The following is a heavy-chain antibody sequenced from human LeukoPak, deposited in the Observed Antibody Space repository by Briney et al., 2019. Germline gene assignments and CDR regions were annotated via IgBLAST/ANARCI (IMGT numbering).Heavy chain of an antibody. CDR1: GGSISSGGYY. CDR3: ARGAVGVRGPYYYYYGMDV. V-gene: IGHV4-31*03. Sequence: PSETLSLTCTVSGGSISSGGYYWSWIRQHPGKGLEWIGYIYYSGSTYYNPSLKSRVTISVDTSKNQFSLKLSSVTAADTAVYYCARGAVGVRGPYYYYYGMDVWGQGTTVTVSS. D-gene: IGHD3-10*01. J-gene: IGHJ6*02. CDR2: IYYSGST.